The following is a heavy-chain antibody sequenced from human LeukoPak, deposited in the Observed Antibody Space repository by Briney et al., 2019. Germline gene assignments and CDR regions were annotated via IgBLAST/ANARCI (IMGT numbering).Heavy chain of an antibody. D-gene: IGHD1-26*01. V-gene: IGHV3-30*02. J-gene: IGHJ4*02. CDR3: ASRGSGSYSGHDY. CDR2: IRYDGSNK. Sequence: GGSLRLSCVASGFTFSSYGMHWVRQAPGKGLEWVAFIRYDGSNKYYADSVKGRFTISRDNSKNTLYLQMNSLRAEDTAVYYCASRGSGSYSGHDYWGQGTLVTVSS. CDR1: GFTFSSYG.